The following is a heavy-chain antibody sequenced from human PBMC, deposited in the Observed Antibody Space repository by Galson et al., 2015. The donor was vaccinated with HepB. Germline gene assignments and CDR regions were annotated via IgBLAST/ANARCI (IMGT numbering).Heavy chain of an antibody. CDR2: ISGSGGST. D-gene: IGHD6-19*01. Sequence: SLRLSCAASGFTFSSYAMSWVRQAPGKGLEWVSAISGSGGSTYYADSVKGRFTISRDNSKNTLYLQMNSLRAEDTAVYYCAKDVAVAGTPVGFWDYWGQGTLVTVSS. V-gene: IGHV3-23*01. CDR3: AKDVAVAGTPVGFWDY. CDR1: GFTFSSYA. J-gene: IGHJ4*02.